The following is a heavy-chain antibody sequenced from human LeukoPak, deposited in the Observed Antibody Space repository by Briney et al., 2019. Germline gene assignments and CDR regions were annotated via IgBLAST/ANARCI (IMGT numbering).Heavy chain of an antibody. CDR1: GFTFRTYA. Sequence: GGSLRLSCAASGFTFRTYAMSWVRQAPGKGLEWVSGISDSGDGTYYADSVKGRFTISRDNSKNTLYLQMNSLRAEDTAVYYCVKYYSHGKWLRRYYYYYMDVWGKGTTVTVSS. J-gene: IGHJ6*03. D-gene: IGHD5-12*01. V-gene: IGHV3-23*01. CDR3: VKYYSHGKWLRRYYYYYMDV. CDR2: ISDSGDGT.